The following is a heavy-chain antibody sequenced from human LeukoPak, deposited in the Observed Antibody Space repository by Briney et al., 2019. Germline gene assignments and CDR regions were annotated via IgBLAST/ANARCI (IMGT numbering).Heavy chain of an antibody. D-gene: IGHD2-21*02. V-gene: IGHV3-21*01. J-gene: IGHJ6*02. CDR2: ISSSSSCI. CDR1: GSTFSSYS. CDR3: ARVVVVTAIQDYGMDV. Sequence: GGSLRLSCAASGSTFSSYSMNWVRQAPGKVLDLVSSISSSSSCIYYADSVKGRFTISRDNAKNSLYLQMNSLRAEDTAVYYCARVVVVTAIQDYGMDVWGQGTTVTVSS.